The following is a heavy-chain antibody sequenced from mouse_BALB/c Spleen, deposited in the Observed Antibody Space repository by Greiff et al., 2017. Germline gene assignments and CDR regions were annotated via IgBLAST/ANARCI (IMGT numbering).Heavy chain of an antibody. CDR3: ARDEDWDGWFAY. Sequence: VHVKQSGPELVKPGASVKMSCKASGYTFTSYVMHWVKQKPGQGLEWIGYINPYNDGTKYNEKFKGKATLTSDKSSSTAYMELSSLTSEDSAVYYCARDEDWDGWFAYWGQGTLVTVSA. CDR2: INPYNDGT. J-gene: IGHJ3*01. D-gene: IGHD4-1*01. CDR1: GYTFTSYV. V-gene: IGHV1-14*01.